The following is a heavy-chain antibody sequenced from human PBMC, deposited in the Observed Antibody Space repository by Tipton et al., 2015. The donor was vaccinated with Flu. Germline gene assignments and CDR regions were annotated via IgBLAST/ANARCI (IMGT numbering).Heavy chain of an antibody. CDR1: SGSLSGYY. CDR3: ARGQGNSGWRYFDY. Sequence: TLSLTCNVSSGSLSGYYWSWIRQPAGKGLEWIGRIYTSGNTNYSPSLKSRVTMSVDTSKNQFSLKLSSMTAADTVVYYCARGQGNSGWRYFDYWGQGTLVTVSS. CDR2: IYTSGNT. D-gene: IGHD6-19*01. V-gene: IGHV4-4*07. J-gene: IGHJ4*02.